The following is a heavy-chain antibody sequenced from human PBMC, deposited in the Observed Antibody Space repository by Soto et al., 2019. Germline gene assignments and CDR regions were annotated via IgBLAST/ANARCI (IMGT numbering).Heavy chain of an antibody. D-gene: IGHD2-15*01. V-gene: IGHV3-66*01. CDR2: IYSGGST. J-gene: IGHJ4*02. Sequence: GESLKISCAASGFTVSSNYMSWVRQAPGKGLEWVSVIYSGGSTYYADSVKGRFTISRDNSKNTLYLQMNSLRAEDTAVYYCARDGTRGCSGGSCYRWGQGTLVTVSS. CDR1: GFTVSSNY. CDR3: ARDGTRGCSGGSCYR.